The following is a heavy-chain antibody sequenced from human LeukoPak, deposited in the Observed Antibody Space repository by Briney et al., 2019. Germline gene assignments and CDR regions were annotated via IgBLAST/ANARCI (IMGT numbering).Heavy chain of an antibody. Sequence: GASVKVSCKAPGYTVTSYYMHWVRQAPGQGLEWMAILNPSGGSSNYAQKFQGRATLTRATSTGTVYMELSSLRSEDTAVYYCASVYKHGMDVWGQGTTVIVSS. D-gene: IGHD5-24*01. CDR1: GYTVTSYY. CDR2: LNPSGGSS. J-gene: IGHJ6*02. CDR3: ASVYKHGMDV. V-gene: IGHV1-46*01.